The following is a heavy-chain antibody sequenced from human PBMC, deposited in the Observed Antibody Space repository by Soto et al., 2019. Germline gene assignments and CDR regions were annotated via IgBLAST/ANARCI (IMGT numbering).Heavy chain of an antibody. Sequence: SETLSLTCTVSGGSISTYSWSWIRQPPGKGLEWIGYIYYSGSTNYNPSLKSRVTISVDTSKNQFSLKLSSVTAADTAVYCCASASYYSGSARLKLFDSWGQGTLVTVSS. CDR2: IYYSGST. J-gene: IGHJ5*01. V-gene: IGHV4-59*01. CDR1: GGSISTYS. CDR3: ASASYYSGSARLKLFDS. D-gene: IGHD3-10*01.